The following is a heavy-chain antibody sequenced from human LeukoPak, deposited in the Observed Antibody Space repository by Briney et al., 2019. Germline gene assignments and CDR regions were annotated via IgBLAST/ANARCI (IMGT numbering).Heavy chain of an antibody. CDR1: GGSISSSSYY. CDR3: ARDVTTCLDN. J-gene: IGHJ4*02. Sequence: PSETLSLTCTVSGGSISSSSYYWGWIRQPPGKGLEWIGEINYDGRTNYNPSLKSRVTISVDTSKSQFSLKLTSVTAADTGVYFCARDVTTCLDNWGQGILVTVSS. D-gene: IGHD4-17*01. V-gene: IGHV4-39*07. CDR2: INYDGRT.